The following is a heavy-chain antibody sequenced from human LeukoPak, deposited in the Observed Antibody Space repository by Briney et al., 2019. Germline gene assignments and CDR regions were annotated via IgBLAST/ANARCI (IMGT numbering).Heavy chain of an antibody. V-gene: IGHV3-23*01. CDR1: GFTFSSYA. Sequence: GGSLRLSCAASGFTFSSYAMSWVRQAPGKGLEWVSAISGSGGSTYYADSVKGRFTISRDNSKNTLYLQMNSLRAEDTAVYYCAKGSNPYSSGPYYFDYWGQGTLVTVSS. J-gene: IGHJ4*02. CDR3: AKGSNPYSSGPYYFDY. CDR2: ISGSGGST. D-gene: IGHD6-19*01.